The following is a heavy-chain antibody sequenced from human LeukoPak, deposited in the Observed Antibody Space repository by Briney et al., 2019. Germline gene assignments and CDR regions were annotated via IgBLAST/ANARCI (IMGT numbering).Heavy chain of an antibody. J-gene: IGHJ4*02. Sequence: PGGSLRLSCAAAGFTFSSYAMSWVRQAPGKGLEWVSAISGSGGSTYYADSVKGRFTISRGNSKNTLYLQMNSLRAEDTAVYYCAKVIDSYASLDYWGQGTLVTVSS. CDR2: ISGSGGST. V-gene: IGHV3-23*01. CDR3: AKVIDSYASLDY. CDR1: GFTFSSYA. D-gene: IGHD5-18*01.